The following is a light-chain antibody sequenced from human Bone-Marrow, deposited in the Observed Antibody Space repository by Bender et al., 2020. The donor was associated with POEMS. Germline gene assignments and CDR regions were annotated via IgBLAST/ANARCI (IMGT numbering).Light chain of an antibody. Sequence: QTALTQPASVSGSPGQSITFSCSGSINDIGGYNYVSWYQHHPGKAPKLLIYEVSKRPSGVPDRFSGSKAGNTASLTISGLQAEDEADYYCCSYAGSDAIWVFGGGTKLAVL. CDR2: EVS. V-gene: IGLV2-8*01. CDR1: INDIGGYNY. J-gene: IGLJ3*02. CDR3: CSYAGSDAIWV.